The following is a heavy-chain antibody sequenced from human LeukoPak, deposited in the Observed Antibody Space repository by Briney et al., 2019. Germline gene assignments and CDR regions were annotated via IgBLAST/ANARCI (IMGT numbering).Heavy chain of an antibody. D-gene: IGHD6-6*01. CDR3: TSEISSASNY. CDR1: GGSISSSGYY. V-gene: IGHV4-39*01. J-gene: IGHJ4*02. CDR2: IYYTGST. Sequence: SETLSLTCTVSGGSISSSGYYWGWIRPPPGEGLEWIGSIYYTGSTYYSPSLKSRVTISADTSKNEFSLKLSSVTAADTAVYYCTSEISSASNYWGQGTLVTVSS.